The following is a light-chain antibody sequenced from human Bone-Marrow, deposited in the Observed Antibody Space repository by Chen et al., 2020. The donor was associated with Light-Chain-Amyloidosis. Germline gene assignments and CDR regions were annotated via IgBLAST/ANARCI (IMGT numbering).Light chain of an antibody. CDR3: QQYGTSPLT. Sequence: EIVLTQSPGTLSLSPGEGANLSCRASQTISSNYLTWYQQKFGQAPRLLIYGSSRRAAGIPDRFTGSESGTDFTLTINRLEPEDFAMYYCQQYGTSPLTFGGGTKVEIK. J-gene: IGKJ4*01. CDR2: GSS. V-gene: IGKV3-20*01. CDR1: QTISSNY.